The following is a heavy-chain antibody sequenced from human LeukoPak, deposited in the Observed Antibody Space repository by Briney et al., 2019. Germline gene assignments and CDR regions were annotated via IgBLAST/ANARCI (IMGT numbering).Heavy chain of an antibody. J-gene: IGHJ4*02. CDR1: GGSISSYY. D-gene: IGHD3-22*01. CDR2: IYYTGST. V-gene: IGHV4-59*08. Sequence: SETLSLTCTVSGGSISSYYWSCIRQPPGKGLEWIGYIYYTGSTNYNPSLKSRVTISVDTSKNQFSLKLSSVTAADTAVYYCASVFRSGTDYYDSSGYYYVIDYWGQGTLVTVSS. CDR3: ASVFRSGTDYYDSSGYYYVIDY.